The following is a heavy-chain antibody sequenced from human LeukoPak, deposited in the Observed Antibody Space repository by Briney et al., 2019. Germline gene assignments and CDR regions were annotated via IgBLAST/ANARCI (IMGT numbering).Heavy chain of an antibody. Sequence: GASVKVSCKASGYTFTSYAMNWVRQAPGQGLEWMGWINPNSGGTNYAQKFQGRVTMTRDTSISTAYMELSRLRSDDTAVYYCARDKGRGCSGGSCYSSYYYYYMDVWGKGTTVTVSS. J-gene: IGHJ6*03. V-gene: IGHV1-2*02. CDR2: INPNSGGT. CDR3: ARDKGRGCSGGSCYSSYYYYYMDV. D-gene: IGHD2-15*01. CDR1: GYTFTSYA.